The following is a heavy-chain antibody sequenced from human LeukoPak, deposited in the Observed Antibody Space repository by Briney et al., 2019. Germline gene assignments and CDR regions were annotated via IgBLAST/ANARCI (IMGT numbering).Heavy chain of an antibody. D-gene: IGHD3-10*01. CDR1: GFTFSSYA. J-gene: IGHJ6*02. V-gene: IGHV3-30*04. CDR2: ISYDGSNK. Sequence: PGRSLRLSCAASGFTFSSYAMHWVRQAPGKGLEWVAVISYDGSNKYYADSVKGRFTISRDNSKNTLYLQMNSLRAEDTAVYYCAREVYGSGSYRSYYYGMDVWGQGTTVTVSS. CDR3: AREVYGSGSYRSYYYGMDV.